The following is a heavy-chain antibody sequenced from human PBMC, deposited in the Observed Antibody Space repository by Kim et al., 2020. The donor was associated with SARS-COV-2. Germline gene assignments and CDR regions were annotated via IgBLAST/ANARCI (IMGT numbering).Heavy chain of an antibody. J-gene: IGHJ6*02. Sequence: GGSLRLSCAASGFTFGSYGMHWVRQAPGKGLEWVAVIWYDGSNKYYADSVKGRFTISRDNSKNTLYLQMNSLRAEDTAVYYCARDQVSGWYDYYYYGMDVWGQGTTVTVSS. CDR2: IWYDGSNK. CDR1: GFTFGSYG. V-gene: IGHV3-33*01. CDR3: ARDQVSGWYDYYYYGMDV. D-gene: IGHD6-19*01.